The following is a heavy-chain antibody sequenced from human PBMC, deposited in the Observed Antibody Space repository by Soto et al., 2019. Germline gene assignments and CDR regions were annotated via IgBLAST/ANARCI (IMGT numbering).Heavy chain of an antibody. D-gene: IGHD6-13*01. CDR1: GYTFTSYG. Sequence: ASVKVSCKASGYTFTSYGSSSVRQAPGQGLEGMGWTCAYNGNTNYAQKLHGRVTMTTATSTSTAYMELRSVRADDTAVYYGARDPYSSSWSKRGGVVDYWGQGTLVTVSS. J-gene: IGHJ4*02. V-gene: IGHV1-18*04. CDR3: ARDPYSSSWSKRGGVVDY. CDR2: TCAYNGNT.